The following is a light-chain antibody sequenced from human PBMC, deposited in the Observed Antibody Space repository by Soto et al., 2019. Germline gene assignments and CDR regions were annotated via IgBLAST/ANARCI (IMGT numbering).Light chain of an antibody. V-gene: IGLV2-14*03. CDR3: SSYGASSTL. J-gene: IGLJ2*01. Sequence: QSALTQPASVSGSPGQSITISCTGSSSDIGGFNYVSWYQQHPGKAPKLLIYDVSYRPSGISDRFSGSKSGNTASLTISGLQHEDEADYYCSSYGASSTLFGGGTKLTVL. CDR1: SSDIGGFNY. CDR2: DVS.